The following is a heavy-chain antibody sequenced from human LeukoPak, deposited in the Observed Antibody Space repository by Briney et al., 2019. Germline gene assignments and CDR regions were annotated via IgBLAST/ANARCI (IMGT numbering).Heavy chain of an antibody. V-gene: IGHV4-4*07. Sequence: SETLSLTCTVSGGSISSYYWSWIRQPAGKGLEWIGRIYTSGSTNYNPSLKSRVTMSVDTSKNQLSLKLSSVTAADTAVYYCARDSDTAMGLVFDYWGQGTLVTVSS. CDR2: IYTSGST. CDR3: ARDSDTAMGLVFDY. J-gene: IGHJ4*02. D-gene: IGHD5-18*01. CDR1: GGSISSYY.